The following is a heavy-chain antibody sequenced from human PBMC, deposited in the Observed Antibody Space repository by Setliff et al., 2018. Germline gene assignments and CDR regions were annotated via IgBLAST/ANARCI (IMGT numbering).Heavy chain of an antibody. CDR3: AKARNAGDAGGWYLDY. CDR1: GFTFRSYA. J-gene: IGHJ4*02. D-gene: IGHD1-26*01. V-gene: IGHV3-23*01. Sequence: PGGSLRLSCAASGFTFRSYAMNWIRQAPGKGLEWVSGISGIGGSTYYADSVKGRFTISRDNSKNTMYLQMISLRAEDTAVYYWAKARNAGDAGGWYLDYWGQGTLVTVSS. CDR2: ISGIGGST.